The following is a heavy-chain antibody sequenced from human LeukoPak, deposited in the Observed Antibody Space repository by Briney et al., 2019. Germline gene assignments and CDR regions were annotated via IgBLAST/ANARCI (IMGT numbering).Heavy chain of an antibody. CDR1: GYTFTSYD. J-gene: IGHJ4*02. CDR3: ARAPRRLRGGYYFDY. V-gene: IGHV1-8*01. D-gene: IGHD5-24*01. CDR2: MNPNSGNT. Sequence: ASVKVSCKASGYTFTSYDINWVRQANGQGLEWMGWMNPNSGNTGYAQKFQGRVTMTRNTSISTAYMELSSLRSEDTAVYYCARAPRRLRGGYYFDYWGQGTLVTVSS.